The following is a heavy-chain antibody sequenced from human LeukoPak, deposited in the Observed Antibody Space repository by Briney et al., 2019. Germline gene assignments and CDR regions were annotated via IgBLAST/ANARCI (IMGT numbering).Heavy chain of an antibody. CDR1: GFTFNDYV. J-gene: IGHJ6*02. D-gene: IGHD3-10*01. V-gene: IGHV3-23*01. CDR2: ISGSGGSI. CDR3: ARGLGGFGGFYYYNMDV. Sequence: PGGSLGLSCAASGFTFNDYVMSWVRQAPGKGLEWVSGISGSGGSIYYADSVKGRFTISRDSSKSTLNLQMNSLRAEDTAVYYCARGLGGFGGFYYYNMDVWGQGTTVTVSS.